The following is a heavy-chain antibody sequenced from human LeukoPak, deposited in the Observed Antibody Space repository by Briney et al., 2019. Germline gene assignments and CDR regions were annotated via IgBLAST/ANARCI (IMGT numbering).Heavy chain of an antibody. J-gene: IGHJ4*02. Sequence: ASVKVSCKASGYTFTSYGTTWVRQAPGPGLEWMGLINANNGDTKYAQNLQGRVTMTRDTSTSTAYMELRSLRSGDTAVYYCARGPIAAAGDYWGQGTLVTVSS. V-gene: IGHV1-18*01. D-gene: IGHD6-13*01. CDR2: INANNGDT. CDR3: ARGPIAAAGDY. CDR1: GYTFTSYG.